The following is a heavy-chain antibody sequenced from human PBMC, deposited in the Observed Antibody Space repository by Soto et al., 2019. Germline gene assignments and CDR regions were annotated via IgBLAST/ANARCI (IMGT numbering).Heavy chain of an antibody. D-gene: IGHD3-3*01. Sequence: QVQLVQSGAEVKKPGASVKVSCKASGYTFTSYAMHWVRQAPGQRLEWMGWINAGNGNTKYSQKFQGRVTITRDTSASTAYMELSSLRSEDTAVYYCAREGMRFLEWLKEYYYYYYMDVWGKGTTVTVSS. CDR3: AREGMRFLEWLKEYYYYYYMDV. V-gene: IGHV1-3*01. CDR2: INAGNGNT. CDR1: GYTFTSYA. J-gene: IGHJ6*03.